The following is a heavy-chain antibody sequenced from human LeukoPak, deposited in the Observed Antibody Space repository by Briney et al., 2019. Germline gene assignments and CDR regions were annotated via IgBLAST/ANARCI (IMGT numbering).Heavy chain of an antibody. V-gene: IGHV7-4-1*02. CDR2: INTNTGNP. Sequence: ASVKVSCKASGYTFSSYAMNWVRQAPGRGLEWMGWINTNTGNPTYAQGFTGRFVFSLDTSVTTAYLQIRSLKAEDTAVYYCATIAGFGDLSFFGSWGQGTLVTVSS. CDR1: GYTFSSYA. CDR3: ATIAGFGDLSFFGS. D-gene: IGHD3-10*01. J-gene: IGHJ4*02.